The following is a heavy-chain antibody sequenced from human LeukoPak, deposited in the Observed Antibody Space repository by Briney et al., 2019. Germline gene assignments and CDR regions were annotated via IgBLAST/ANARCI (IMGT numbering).Heavy chain of an antibody. V-gene: IGHV4-39*01. Sequence: PSETLSLTCIVSGGSISSSRFYWGWIRQPPGKGLEWIGTIYYSGSTYYNPSLKSRVTISADTSKNHFFLNLSSVTAAATGVYYCARHVSADLRIVVVTSDWYFDRWGRGTLVTVSS. D-gene: IGHD2-21*02. CDR2: IYYSGST. CDR1: GGSISSSRFY. CDR3: ARHVSADLRIVVVTSDWYFDR. J-gene: IGHJ2*01.